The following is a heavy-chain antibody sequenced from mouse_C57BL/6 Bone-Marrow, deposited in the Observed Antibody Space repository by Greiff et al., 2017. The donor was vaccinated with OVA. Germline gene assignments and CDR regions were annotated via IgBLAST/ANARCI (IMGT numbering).Heavy chain of an antibody. Sequence: VQLQESGPGLVQPSQSLSITCTVSGFSLTSYGVHWVRQSPGKGLEWLGVIWRGGSTDYNAAFMSRLSITKDNSKSQVFFKMNSLQADDTAIYYCAKNDDHGDYDAMDYWGQGTSVTVSS. CDR2: IWRGGST. D-gene: IGHD2-4*01. CDR1: GFSLTSYG. CDR3: AKNDDHGDYDAMDY. J-gene: IGHJ4*01. V-gene: IGHV2-5*01.